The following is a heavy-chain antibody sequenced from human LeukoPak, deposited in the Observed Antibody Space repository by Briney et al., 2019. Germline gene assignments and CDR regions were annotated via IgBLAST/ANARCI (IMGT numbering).Heavy chain of an antibody. CDR3: ARGDDSGYYDYFDY. CDR2: IYTGGNT. CDR1: GFTFGSCW. Sequence: GGSLRLSCAASGFTFGSCWMNWVRQAPGKGLEWVSTIYTGGNTYYAASVKGRFTISRDFSKNTVFLHMNSLRAEDTAMYYCARGDDSGYYDYFDYWGQGALVTVSS. V-gene: IGHV3-53*01. J-gene: IGHJ4*02. D-gene: IGHD3-22*01.